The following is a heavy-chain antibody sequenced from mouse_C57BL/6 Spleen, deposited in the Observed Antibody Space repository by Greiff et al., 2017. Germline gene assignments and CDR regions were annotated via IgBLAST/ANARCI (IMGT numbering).Heavy chain of an antibody. D-gene: IGHD1-1*01. Sequence: QVQLKQSGAELVRPGASVTLSCKASGYTFTDYEMHWVKQTPVHGLEWIGAIDPETGGTAYNQKFKGKAILTADKSSSTAYMELRSLTSEDSAVYYCTRRVLFTTVVATNFDYWGQGTTLTVSS. CDR1: GYTFTDYE. CDR3: TRRVLFTTVVATNFDY. V-gene: IGHV1-15*01. CDR2: IDPETGGT. J-gene: IGHJ2*01.